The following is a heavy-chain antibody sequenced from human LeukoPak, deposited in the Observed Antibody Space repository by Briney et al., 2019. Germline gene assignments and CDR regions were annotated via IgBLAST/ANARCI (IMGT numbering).Heavy chain of an antibody. J-gene: IGHJ3*01. CDR1: GFTFSDYY. Sequence: GGSLRLSCAASGFTFSDYYMSWIRQAPGKGLEWVSSISSSSSYIYYADSVKGRFTISRDNAKNSLYLQMNSLRAEDTAVYYCARDRPAGATVWGQGTMVTVSS. V-gene: IGHV3-11*06. D-gene: IGHD6-25*01. CDR2: ISSSSSYI. CDR3: ARDRPAGATV.